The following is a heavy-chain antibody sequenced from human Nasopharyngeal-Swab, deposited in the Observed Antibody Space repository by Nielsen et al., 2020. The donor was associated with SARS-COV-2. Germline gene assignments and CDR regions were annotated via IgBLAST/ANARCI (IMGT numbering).Heavy chain of an antibody. V-gene: IGHV5-10-1*01. Sequence: GESLTISCKGSGYSFTSYWISWARQMPGKGLEWMGRIDPSDSYTNYSPSFQGHVTISADKSISTAYLQWSSLKASDTAMYYCARAGLPDTYYYYYGMDVWGQGTTVTVSS. D-gene: IGHD3/OR15-3a*01. CDR1: GYSFTSYW. CDR3: ARAGLPDTYYYYYGMDV. J-gene: IGHJ6*02. CDR2: IDPSDSYT.